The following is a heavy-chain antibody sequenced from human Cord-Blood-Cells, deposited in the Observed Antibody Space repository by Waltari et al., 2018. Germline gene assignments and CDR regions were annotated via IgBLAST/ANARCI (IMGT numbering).Heavy chain of an antibody. J-gene: IGHJ2*01. Sequence: QVQLQESGPGLVKPSETLSLTCTVPGGSIRRHSWSWLRQPPGKGLEWIGYIYYSGSTNYNPSLKSRVTISVDTSKNQFSLKLSSVTAADTAVYYCARVIAAAGLWYFDLWGRGTLVTVSS. V-gene: IGHV4-59*11. CDR1: GGSIRRHS. D-gene: IGHD6-13*01. CDR2: IYYSGST. CDR3: ARVIAAAGLWYFDL.